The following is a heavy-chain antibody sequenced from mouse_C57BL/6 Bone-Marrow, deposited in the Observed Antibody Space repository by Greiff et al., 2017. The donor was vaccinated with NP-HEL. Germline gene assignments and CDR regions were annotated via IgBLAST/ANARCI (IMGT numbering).Heavy chain of an antibody. V-gene: IGHV1-81*01. D-gene: IGHD1-1*01. CDR2: IYPRSGNT. CDR1: GYTFTSYG. CDR3: ARRDYGTFDY. J-gene: IGHJ2*01. Sequence: QVQLQQSGAELARPGASVKLSCKASGYTFTSYGISWVKQRTGQGLEWIGEIYPRSGNTYYNEKFKGKATLTADKSSSTAYMELRSLTSEDSAVYFCARRDYGTFDYWGQGPTLTVSS.